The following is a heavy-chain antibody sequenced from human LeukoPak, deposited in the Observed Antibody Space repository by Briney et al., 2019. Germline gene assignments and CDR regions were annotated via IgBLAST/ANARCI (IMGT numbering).Heavy chain of an antibody. CDR3: ARDAKYYYGSGTSGNYFDY. Sequence: PSETLSLTCTVSGGSISSYYWSWIRQPAGKGLEWIGRIYTSVSTNYNPSLKSRVTMSVGTSKNQFSLKLSSVTAADSAVYYCARDAKYYYGSGTSGNYFDYWGQGTLVTVSS. CDR2: IYTSVST. D-gene: IGHD3-10*01. J-gene: IGHJ4*02. CDR1: GGSISSYY. V-gene: IGHV4-4*07.